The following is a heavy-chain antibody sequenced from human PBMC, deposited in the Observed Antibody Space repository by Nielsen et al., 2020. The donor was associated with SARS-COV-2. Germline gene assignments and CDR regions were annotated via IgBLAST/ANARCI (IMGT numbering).Heavy chain of an antibody. CDR1: GGSLGGYT. V-gene: IGHV4-34*01. Sequence: SQTLSLTCGVYGGSLGGYTWNWIRQSPGKGLEWVGEFTPSGGSKYNPSLEGRVTILGDTSKKQFSLEMMSLSASDTAVYFCARGNFYYYYMDVWGKGTSVTVSS. CDR2: FTPSGGS. J-gene: IGHJ6*03. CDR3: ARGNFYYYYMDV.